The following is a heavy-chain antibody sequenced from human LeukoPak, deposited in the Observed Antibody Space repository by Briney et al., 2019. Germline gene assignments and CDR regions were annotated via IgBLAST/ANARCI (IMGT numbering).Heavy chain of an antibody. CDR2: IYENGPT. V-gene: IGHV4-59*01. D-gene: IGHD2-15*01. CDR1: GVFFSSYY. CDR3: ASDTQRKRINWFD. Sequence: SETLSLTCTVSGVFFSSYYWNWLRQSPGKGLEWIGHIYENGPTYNTSLKSRVTISLDMSKNESSLRLSSGTAADTAVYYCASDTQRKRINWFD. J-gene: IGHJ5*01.